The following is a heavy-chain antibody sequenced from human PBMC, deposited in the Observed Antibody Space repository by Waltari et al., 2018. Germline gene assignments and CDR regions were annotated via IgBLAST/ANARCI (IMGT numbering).Heavy chain of an antibody. CDR2: RKEDGSAK. Sequence: EVQLVESGGGLVQPGGSLRLSCAASGFTFSDNWMTWVRQAPGKGLGWVANRKEDGSAKYYVDAVKGRFTISRDNAKNSLYLQMNSLRAEDSAVYYCARRNGCDYWGQGTLVTVSS. D-gene: IGHD6-19*01. J-gene: IGHJ4*02. CDR3: ARRNGCDY. V-gene: IGHV3-7*01. CDR1: GFTFSDNW.